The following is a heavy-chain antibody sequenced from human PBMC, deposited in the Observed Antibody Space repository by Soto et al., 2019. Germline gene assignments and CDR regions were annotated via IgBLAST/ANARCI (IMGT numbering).Heavy chain of an antibody. CDR3: ARDLNDFWSGYVGYGMDV. Sequence: SETLSLTCSVSGDSISIYYWSWIRQPPGKGLEWIGYINNGGSTNYNPSLKSRVTISVDMSKNQFSLKLSSVIAADTAVYYCARDLNDFWSGYVGYGMDVWGQGITVTVSS. V-gene: IGHV4-59*01. J-gene: IGHJ6*02. CDR1: GDSISIYY. D-gene: IGHD3-3*01. CDR2: INNGGST.